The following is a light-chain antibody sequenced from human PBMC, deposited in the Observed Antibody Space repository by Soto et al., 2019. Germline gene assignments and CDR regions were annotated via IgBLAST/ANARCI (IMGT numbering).Light chain of an antibody. CDR3: HQYGSSHPVT. CDR1: QSVSSSY. V-gene: IGKV3-20*01. CDR2: GAS. Sequence: ENLLTQYPGTLSLSPGETATLSCGASQSVSSSYLAWYQQKPGQAPRLLIYGASSRATGIPDRFSGSGPGTDFTLTISRLETEDFAMYYCHQYGSSHPVTFGHGTRLEIK. J-gene: IGKJ5*01.